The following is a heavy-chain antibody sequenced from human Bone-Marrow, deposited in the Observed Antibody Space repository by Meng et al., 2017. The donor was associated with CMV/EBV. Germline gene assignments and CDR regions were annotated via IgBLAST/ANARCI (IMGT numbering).Heavy chain of an antibody. Sequence: GESLKISCAASGFTFSDYYMSWIRQAPGKGLEWVSYISSSGSTIYYADSVKGRFTISRDNAKNSLYLQMNSLRAEDTAVYYCASVDYSNSYYYYYGMDVWGQGTTVTVSS. CDR2: ISSSGSTI. CDR1: GFTFSDYY. V-gene: IGHV3-11*04. CDR3: ASVDYSNSYYYYYGMDV. D-gene: IGHD4-11*01. J-gene: IGHJ6*02.